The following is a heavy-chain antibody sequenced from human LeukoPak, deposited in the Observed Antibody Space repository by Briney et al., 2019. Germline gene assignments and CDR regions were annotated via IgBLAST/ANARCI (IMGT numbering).Heavy chain of an antibody. Sequence: SETLSLTCTVSGGSISSRSYYWGWIRQPPGKGLEWIGSINYGGITYYNPSLKSRVTISVDTSKNQFSLKLSSVTAADTAVYYCARGGERGYDILTGYYLDYWGQGTLVTVSS. CDR3: ARGGERGYDILTGYYLDY. CDR1: GGSISSRSYY. V-gene: IGHV4-39*01. D-gene: IGHD3-9*01. J-gene: IGHJ4*02. CDR2: INYGGIT.